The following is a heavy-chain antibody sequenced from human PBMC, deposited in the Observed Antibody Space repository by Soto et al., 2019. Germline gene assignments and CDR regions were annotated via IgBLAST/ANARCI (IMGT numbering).Heavy chain of an antibody. J-gene: IGHJ4*02. V-gene: IGHV1-18*01. Sequence: GASVKVSCMASGYSFTGYGINWVRRAPGQGLEWMGWISAYNGNTNYAQKFQGRVTMTTDTSTSTVYMELTSLRSDDTAMYYCARGDSLGFWGQGTLVTVSS. D-gene: IGHD2-21*01. CDR2: ISAYNGNT. CDR3: ARGDSLGF. CDR1: GYSFTGYG.